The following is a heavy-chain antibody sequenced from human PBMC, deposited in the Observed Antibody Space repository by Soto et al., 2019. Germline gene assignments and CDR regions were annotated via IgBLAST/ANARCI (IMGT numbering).Heavy chain of an antibody. V-gene: IGHV1-2*02. CDR2: INPNSGGT. D-gene: IGHD3-22*01. CDR3: ARDKYYYDSSGYWYYDY. CDR1: GYTFTGYY. Sequence: AASVKVSCKASGYTFTGYYMHWVRQAPGQGLEWMGWINPNSGGTNYAQKFQGRVTMTRDTSISTAYMELSRLRSDDTAVYYCARDKYYYDSSGYWYYDYWGQGTLVTVSS. J-gene: IGHJ4*02.